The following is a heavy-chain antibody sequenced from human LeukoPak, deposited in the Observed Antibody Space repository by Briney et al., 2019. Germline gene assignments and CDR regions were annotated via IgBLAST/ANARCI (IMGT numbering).Heavy chain of an antibody. J-gene: IGHJ4*02. V-gene: IGHV4-59*12. CDR3: ARHTWQRLPLDD. CDR2: IYYSGST. D-gene: IGHD6-25*01. CDR1: GGSISSCY. Sequence: SETLSLTCTVSGGSISSCYWSWIRQPPGKGLEWIGYIYYSGSTNYNRSLKSRVTMSVDTSTNQISLKMTSVTAADTAIYYCARHTWQRLPLDDWGQGTQVTISS.